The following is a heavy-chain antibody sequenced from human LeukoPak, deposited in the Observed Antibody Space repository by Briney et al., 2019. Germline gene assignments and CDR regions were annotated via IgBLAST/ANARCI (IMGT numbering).Heavy chain of an antibody. CDR2: IYYSGST. J-gene: IGHJ4*02. D-gene: IGHD6-13*01. Sequence: SETLSLTCTVSGGSISSGGYYWSWIRQHPGKGLEWIGYIYYSGSTYYNPSLKSRVTISVDTSKNQFSLKLSSVTAADTAVYYCARGDSSSWYGIGYWGQGTLVTVSS. V-gene: IGHV4-31*03. CDR3: ARGDSSSWYGIGY. CDR1: GGSISSGGYY.